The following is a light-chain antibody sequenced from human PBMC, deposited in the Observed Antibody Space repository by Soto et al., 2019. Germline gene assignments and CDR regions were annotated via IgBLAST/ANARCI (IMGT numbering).Light chain of an antibody. CDR3: QHWS. CDR1: QTINRW. Sequence: DIQMTQSPSTLSASVGDRVTITCRASQTINRWLAWYQQKPGEFPKLLIYKASVLESGVPSRFSGSGSGTEFTLTISRLQPEDVATYYCQHWSFGQGTKVDIK. V-gene: IGKV1-5*03. CDR2: KAS. J-gene: IGKJ1*01.